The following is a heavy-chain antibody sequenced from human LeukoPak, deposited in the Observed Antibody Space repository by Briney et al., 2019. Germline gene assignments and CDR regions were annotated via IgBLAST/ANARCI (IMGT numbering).Heavy chain of an antibody. CDR1: GFTVSSSF. Sequence: PGGSLRLSCSPSGFTVSSSFISWVRQAPGKGLEWVSAISGSGGSTYYADSVKGRFTISRDNSKNTLYLQMNSLRAEDTAVYYCAKAVAAADDAFDIWGQGTMVTVSS. CDR2: ISGSGGST. V-gene: IGHV3-23*01. D-gene: IGHD6-13*01. CDR3: AKAVAAADDAFDI. J-gene: IGHJ3*02.